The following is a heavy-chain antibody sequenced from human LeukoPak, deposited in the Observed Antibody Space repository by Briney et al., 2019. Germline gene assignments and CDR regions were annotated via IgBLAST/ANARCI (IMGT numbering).Heavy chain of an antibody. CDR2: IKQDGSEE. CDR3: VRDRGTYRPIDY. CDR1: GFTFRTYW. D-gene: IGHD1-26*01. V-gene: IGHV3-7*03. Sequence: PGGSLRLSCAASGFTFRTYWMSWVRQAPGKGLEWVANIKQDGSEEYYVDSVKGRFTIFRHNAKDSLYLQMNSLRAEDTAIYYCVRDRGTYRPIDYWGQGTLVTVSS. J-gene: IGHJ4*02.